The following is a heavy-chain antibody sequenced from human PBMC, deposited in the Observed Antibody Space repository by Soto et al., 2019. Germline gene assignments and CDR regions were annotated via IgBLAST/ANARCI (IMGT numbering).Heavy chain of an antibody. Sequence: GGSLRLSCAASGFTFSTYTMNWVRQAPGKGLEWVASISSDGHIYYADSLKGRFSISRDNAKNSLSLQMDSLKAEDTALYYCARDGFTMVRGVIITRYFDYWGQGT. V-gene: IGHV3-21*01. J-gene: IGHJ4*02. D-gene: IGHD3-10*01. CDR1: GFTFSTYT. CDR3: ARDGFTMVRGVIITRYFDY. CDR2: ISSDGHI.